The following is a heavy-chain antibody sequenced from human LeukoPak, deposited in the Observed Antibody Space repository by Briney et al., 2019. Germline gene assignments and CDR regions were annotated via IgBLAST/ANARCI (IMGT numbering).Heavy chain of an antibody. CDR3: AKGIILRFLEWSAFDI. CDR1: GFTFSSYA. D-gene: IGHD3-3*01. Sequence: GGSLRLSCAASGFTFSSYAMSWVRQAPGKGLEWVSAISGSGGSTYYADSVKGRLTISRDNSKNTLYLQMNSLRAEDTAVYYCAKGIILRFLEWSAFDIWGQGTMVTVSS. V-gene: IGHV3-23*01. CDR2: ISGSGGST. J-gene: IGHJ3*02.